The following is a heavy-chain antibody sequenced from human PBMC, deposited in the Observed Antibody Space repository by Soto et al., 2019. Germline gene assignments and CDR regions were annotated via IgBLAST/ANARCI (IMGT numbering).Heavy chain of an antibody. CDR3: ARHGPLTNNWNQLNC. Sequence: QLQLQESGPGLVEPSETLSLTCTVSGGSISSSPYYWAWIRQPPGKGLQWIGNIYYNGNTFYNPSLKSRLAISIDKSKNQFSLRLSSVTALNTAVYYCARHGPLTNNWNQLNCWGQGTLVTVSS. J-gene: IGHJ4*02. CDR2: IYYNGNT. CDR1: GGSISSSPYY. D-gene: IGHD1-1*01. V-gene: IGHV4-39*01.